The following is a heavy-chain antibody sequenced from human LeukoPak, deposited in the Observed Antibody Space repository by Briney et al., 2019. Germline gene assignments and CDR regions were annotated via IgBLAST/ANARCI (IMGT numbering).Heavy chain of an antibody. CDR3: AAEPPPHSSGYAD. D-gene: IGHD3-22*01. J-gene: IGHJ4*02. Sequence: ASVKVSCKASGFTFTSSAVQWVRQARGQRLEWIGWIVVGSGNTNYAQKFQERVTITRDMSTSTAYMELSSLRSEDTAVYYCAAEPPPHSSGYADWGQGTLVTVSS. CDR1: GFTFTSSA. CDR2: IVVGSGNT. V-gene: IGHV1-58*01.